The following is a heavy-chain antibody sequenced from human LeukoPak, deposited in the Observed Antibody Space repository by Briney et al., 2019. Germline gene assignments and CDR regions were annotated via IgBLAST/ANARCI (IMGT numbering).Heavy chain of an antibody. CDR3: ARELDFWSGYYHDAFDI. V-gene: IGHV1-3*01. CDR2: INAGNGNT. D-gene: IGHD3-3*01. CDR1: GYTFTSCA. Sequence: ASVRVSCKTSGYTFTSCAMHWVRQAPGQGLEWMGWINAGNGNTKYSQKFQGRVTITRDTSASTAYMELSRLRSDDTAVYYCARELDFWSGYYHDAFDIWGQGTMVTVSS. J-gene: IGHJ3*02.